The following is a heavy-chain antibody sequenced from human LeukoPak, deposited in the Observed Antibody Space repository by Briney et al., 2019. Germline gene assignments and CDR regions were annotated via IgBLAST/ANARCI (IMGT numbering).Heavy chain of an antibody. Sequence: ASVKVSCKASGYTFTSYGISRVRQAPGQGLEWMGWISAYNGNTNYAQKLQGRVTMTTDTSTSTAYMELRSLRSDDTAVYYCARDPRTLTPQYFDYWGQGTLVTVSP. CDR3: ARDPRTLTPQYFDY. V-gene: IGHV1-18*01. CDR2: ISAYNGNT. D-gene: IGHD1-14*01. CDR1: GYTFTSYG. J-gene: IGHJ4*02.